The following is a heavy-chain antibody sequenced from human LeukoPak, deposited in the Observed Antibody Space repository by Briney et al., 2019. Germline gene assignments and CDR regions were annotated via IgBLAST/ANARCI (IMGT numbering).Heavy chain of an antibody. CDR2: INPNSGGT. CDR3: ARVGSRDLYGDYGSFAFDI. V-gene: IGHV1-2*02. CDR1: GYTFTGYY. Sequence: ASVKVSCKASGYTFTGYYMHWVRQAPGQGLEWMGWINPNSGGTNYAQKFQGRVTMTRDTSISTAYMELSRLRSDDTAVYYCARVGSRDLYGDYGSFAFDIWGQGTMVTVSS. D-gene: IGHD4-17*01. J-gene: IGHJ3*02.